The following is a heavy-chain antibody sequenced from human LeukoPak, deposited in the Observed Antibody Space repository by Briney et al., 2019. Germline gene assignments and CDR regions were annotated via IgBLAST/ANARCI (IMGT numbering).Heavy chain of an antibody. V-gene: IGHV3-30*01. D-gene: IGHD3-10*01. J-gene: IGHJ4*02. Sequence: PGRSLRLSCAASGFTFNAYAMHWVRQAPGKGLEWVAVVSNDGRDKHYADSVKGRFTISRDNSENTLYLQMNTLRAEDTAVYYCARGRSDYYLDSWGQGTLVTVSS. CDR1: GFTFNAYA. CDR2: VSNDGRDK. CDR3: ARGRSDYYLDS.